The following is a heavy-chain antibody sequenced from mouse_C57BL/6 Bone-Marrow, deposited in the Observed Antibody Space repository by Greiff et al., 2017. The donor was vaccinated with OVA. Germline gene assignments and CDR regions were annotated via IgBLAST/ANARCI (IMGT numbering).Heavy chain of an antibody. J-gene: IGHJ1*03. V-gene: IGHV2-5*01. Sequence: QVQLQESGPGLVQPSQSLSITCTVSGFSLTSYGVHWVRQSPGKGLEWLGVIWRGGSTDYNAAIMSRLSITTDNSKSQVFFKMNSLQADDTAIYYCAKRWLPYDWGTGTTVTVSS. CDR1: GFSLTSYG. CDR3: AKRWLPYD. CDR2: IWRGGST. D-gene: IGHD1-1*02.